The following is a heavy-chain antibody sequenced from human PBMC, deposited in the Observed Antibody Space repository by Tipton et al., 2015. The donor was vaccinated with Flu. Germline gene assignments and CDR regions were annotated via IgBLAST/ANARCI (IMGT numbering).Heavy chain of an antibody. CDR3: ANGGWSSSPFDY. V-gene: IGHV3-30-3*01. J-gene: IGHJ4*02. CDR1: GFTFSSYA. D-gene: IGHD6-13*01. Sequence: SLRLSCAASGFTFSSYAMHWVRQAPGKGLEWMAVISYDGGNKYYADSVKGRFTISRDNSKNTLYLQMNSLRAEDTAVYYCANGGWSSSPFDYWGQGTLVTVSS. CDR2: ISYDGGNK.